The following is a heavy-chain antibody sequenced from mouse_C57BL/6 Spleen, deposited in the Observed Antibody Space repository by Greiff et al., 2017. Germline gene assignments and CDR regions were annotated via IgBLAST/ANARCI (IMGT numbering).Heavy chain of an antibody. D-gene: IGHD6-1*01. V-gene: IGHV2-3*01. CDR3: AKRSLYAMDY. J-gene: IGHJ4*01. Sequence: VKLMESGPGLVALSQSLSITCPVSGFLLTSYGVSWVCQPPGKGLEGLGVIWGDGSKNYHSALISRLSISEDNSKSQVFLKLNSLQTDDTATYYCAKRSLYAMDYWGQGTSVTVSS. CDR2: IWGDGSK. CDR1: GFLLTSYG.